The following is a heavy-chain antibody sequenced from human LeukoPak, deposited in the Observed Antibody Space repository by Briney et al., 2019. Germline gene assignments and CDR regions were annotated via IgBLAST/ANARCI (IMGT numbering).Heavy chain of an antibody. J-gene: IGHJ1*01. CDR1: GGSFSGYY. D-gene: IGHD3-22*01. CDR3: ATYYYDSSDYYYVAEKYFQH. V-gene: IGHV4-34*01. Sequence: SETLSLTCAVYGGSFSGYYWSWIRQPPGKGLEWIGEINHSGSTNYSPSLKSRVTISVDTSKNQFSLKLSSVTAADTAVYYCATYYYDSSDYYYVAEKYFQHWGQGTLVTVSS. CDR2: INHSGST.